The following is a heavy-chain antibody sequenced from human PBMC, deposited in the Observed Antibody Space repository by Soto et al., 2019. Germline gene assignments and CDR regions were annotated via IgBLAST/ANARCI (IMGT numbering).Heavy chain of an antibody. J-gene: IGHJ6*02. CDR3: ARVPTHCNISFCYPYYYGMDV. CDR2: IYYSGST. Sequence: PSETLSLTCTVSGGSISSYYWDWIRQPPGKGLEWIGYIYYSGSTNYNPSLKSRVTISVDMSKNQFSLRLSSVTAADTAVYYCARVPTHCNISFCYPYYYGMDVWGQGTTVTVSS. V-gene: IGHV4-59*01. D-gene: IGHD2-2*01. CDR1: GGSISSYY.